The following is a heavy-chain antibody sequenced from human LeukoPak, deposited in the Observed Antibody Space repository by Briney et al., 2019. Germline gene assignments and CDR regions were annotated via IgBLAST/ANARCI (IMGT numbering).Heavy chain of an antibody. V-gene: IGHV4-61*02. D-gene: IGHD3-3*01. J-gene: IGHJ4*02. CDR2: IYTSGST. CDR3: ARARRGGDFWSGYYFLDY. CDR1: GGSISSGSYY. Sequence: SETLSLTCTVSGGSISSGSYYWSWIRQPAVKGLEWIGRIYTSGSTNYNPSLKSRATISVDTSKNQFSLKLSSVTAADTAVYYCARARRGGDFWSGYYFLDYWGQGTLVTVSS.